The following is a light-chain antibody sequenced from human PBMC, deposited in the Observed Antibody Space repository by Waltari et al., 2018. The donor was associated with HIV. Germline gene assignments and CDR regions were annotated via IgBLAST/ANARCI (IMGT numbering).Light chain of an antibody. V-gene: IGLV3-1*01. CDR2: QGS. Sequence: SYELTQPPSVSVSPGQTTSITCSGDKLGDKYACWYQQKQGQSPVLVIYQGSKRPSGIPERFAGSNSGNTATLTISGTQAMDEADYYCQAWDSSSVVFGGGTKLTVL. CDR3: QAWDSSSVV. CDR1: KLGDKY. J-gene: IGLJ2*01.